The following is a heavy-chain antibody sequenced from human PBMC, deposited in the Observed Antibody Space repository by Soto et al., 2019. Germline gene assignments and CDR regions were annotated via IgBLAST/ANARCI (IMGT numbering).Heavy chain of an antibody. CDR1: EFTFISYC. Sequence: GGSLRLSCIASEFTFISYCMGWVRQAPGKGLEWVANINQDGSGTYYVDSVEGRFTISRDNAKNSLYLQMNSLRAEDTAVYYCARYFRGSGRYFFDHWGQGTLVTVSS. CDR2: INQDGSGT. J-gene: IGHJ4*02. V-gene: IGHV3-7*03. CDR3: ARYFRGSGRYFFDH. D-gene: IGHD6-19*01.